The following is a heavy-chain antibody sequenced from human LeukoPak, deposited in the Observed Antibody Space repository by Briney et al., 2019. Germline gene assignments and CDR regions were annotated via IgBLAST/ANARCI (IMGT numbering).Heavy chain of an antibody. CDR2: LSYDGSNK. Sequence: GRSLRLSCAASGFTFSSYAIHWVRQAPGKGPEWVALLSYDGSNKYYADSVKGRFTISRDNSKNTLYLQMNSLRAEDTAVYYCARAGSGNVPSGSYFLHYYGMDVWGQGTTVTVSS. D-gene: IGHD3-10*01. J-gene: IGHJ6*02. CDR3: ARAGSGNVPSGSYFLHYYGMDV. V-gene: IGHV3-30-3*01. CDR1: GFTFSSYA.